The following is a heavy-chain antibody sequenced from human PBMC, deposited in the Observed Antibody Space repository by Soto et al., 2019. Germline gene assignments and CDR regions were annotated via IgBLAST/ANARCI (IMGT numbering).Heavy chain of an antibody. V-gene: IGHV5-51*01. CDR2: IYPGDSDT. J-gene: IGHJ3*02. CDR3: ARRLREAARPMDHAFDI. Sequence: GESLKISCKGSGYSFTSYWIGWVRQMPGKGLEWMGIIYPGDSDTRYSPSFQGQVTISADKSISTAYLQWSSLKASDTAMYYCARRLREAARPMDHAFDIWGQGTMVTVSS. CDR1: GYSFTSYW. D-gene: IGHD6-6*01.